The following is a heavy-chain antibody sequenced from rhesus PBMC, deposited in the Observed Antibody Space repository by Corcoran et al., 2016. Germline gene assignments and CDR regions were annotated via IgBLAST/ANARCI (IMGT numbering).Heavy chain of an antibody. D-gene: IGHD2-21*01. Sequence: QVQLQESGPGPVKPSETLPLTCAVAGASISSNYRSWISQTPGKGLEWIGYFNGGSGSTSYNPSLKSRVPFSRDTSKNQFSLTLSSVTAADTAAYYCARGSGNYGLDSWGQGVVVTVSS. CDR2: FNGGSGST. J-gene: IGHJ6*01. CDR1: GASISSNY. CDR3: ARGSGNYGLDS. V-gene: IGHV4-147*01.